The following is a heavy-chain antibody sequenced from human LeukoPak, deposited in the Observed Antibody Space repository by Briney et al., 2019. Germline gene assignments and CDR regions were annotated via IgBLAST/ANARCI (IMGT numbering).Heavy chain of an antibody. CDR3: ARGRETPSSWYYYMDV. D-gene: IGHD6-13*01. Sequence: PGGSLRLSCAASEFTFDNYAMSWVRQAPGKGLEWVSVISGSGYYSYYADSVKGRFTVSRDNSKTTLYLQMNSLRAEDTAVYYCARGRETPSSWYYYMDVWGKGTTVTVSS. CDR1: EFTFDNYA. CDR2: ISGSGYYS. V-gene: IGHV3-23*01. J-gene: IGHJ6*03.